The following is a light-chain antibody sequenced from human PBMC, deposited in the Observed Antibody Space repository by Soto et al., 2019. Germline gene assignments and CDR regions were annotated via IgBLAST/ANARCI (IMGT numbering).Light chain of an antibody. CDR3: QSYDSSLSAVV. Sequence: QSVLTQPPSVSGAPGQRVTISCTGSSSNIGADYDVHWYQQLPGTAPKLLIYGNSNRPSGVPDRFSGSKSGTSASLAITGLQAEDEADYYCQSYDSSLSAVVFGGGTQLNVL. J-gene: IGLJ3*02. CDR1: SSNIGADYD. V-gene: IGLV1-40*01. CDR2: GNS.